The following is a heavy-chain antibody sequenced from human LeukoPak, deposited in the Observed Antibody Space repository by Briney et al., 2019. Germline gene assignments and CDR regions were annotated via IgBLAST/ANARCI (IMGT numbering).Heavy chain of an antibody. CDR3: ARDGGIAARHFDY. D-gene: IGHD6-6*01. J-gene: IGHJ4*02. V-gene: IGHV4-61*09. Sequence: SQTLSLTCTVSGGSISSGSYFWSWIRQTAGKGLEWIGHVYTSGSTNYNPPLKSRVTISVDTSKNQFSLKLSSVTAADTAVYYCARDGGIAARHFDYWGQGTLVTVSS. CDR1: GGSISSGSYF. CDR2: VYTSGST.